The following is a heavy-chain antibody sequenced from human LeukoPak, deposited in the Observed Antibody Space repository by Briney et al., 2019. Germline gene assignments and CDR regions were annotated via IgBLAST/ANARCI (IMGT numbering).Heavy chain of an antibody. CDR1: GGSISNYY. J-gene: IGHJ4*02. V-gene: IGHV4-59*08. Sequence: SETLSLTCTVSGGSISNYYWSWIRQPPGKGLEWIGYIYYSGSTNYNPSLKSRVTISVDTSKNQFSLKLSSVTAADTAVYYCARNRYYGSGSYYRSGFDYWGQGTLVTVSS. CDR2: IYYSGST. CDR3: ARNRYYGSGSYYRSGFDY. D-gene: IGHD3-10*01.